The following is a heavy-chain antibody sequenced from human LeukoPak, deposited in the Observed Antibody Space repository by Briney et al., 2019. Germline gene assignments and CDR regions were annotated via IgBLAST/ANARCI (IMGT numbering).Heavy chain of an antibody. D-gene: IGHD5-12*01. CDR3: TTESGYKTARQRGFDS. CDR1: GFDFSFTW. CDR2: IKSKSSGGTI. J-gene: IGHJ4*02. V-gene: IGHV3-15*01. Sequence: GGSLRLSCAASGFDFSFTWMSWVRQAPGKGLELVGRIKSKSSGGTIDYAAPVRGRFTISRDDTENMVFLQMSSLKTEDTAVYYCTTESGYKTARQRGFDSRGQGILVTVSS.